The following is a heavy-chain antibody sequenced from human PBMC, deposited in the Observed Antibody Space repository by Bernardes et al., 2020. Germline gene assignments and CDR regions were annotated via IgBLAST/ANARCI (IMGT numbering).Heavy chain of an antibody. Sequence: SETLSLTCSVSGVSITSYYWSCIRQPPGKGLEWIGQIHYSGNIYYNPSLKSRVTMSVDTSKNQFSLMLRSVTAADTAVYFCERDIDRPGTFYYFDYWGLGTLVTVSS. CDR1: GVSITSYY. V-gene: IGHV4-59*01. J-gene: IGHJ4*02. D-gene: IGHD1-26*01. CDR3: ERDIDRPGTFYYFDY. CDR2: IHYSGNI.